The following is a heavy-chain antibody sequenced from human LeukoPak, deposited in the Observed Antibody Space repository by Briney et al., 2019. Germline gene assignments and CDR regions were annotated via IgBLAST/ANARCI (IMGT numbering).Heavy chain of an antibody. CDR1: GYTFTSYG. V-gene: IGHV1-18*01. J-gene: IGHJ3*02. Sequence: GASVKVSCKASGYTFTSYGISWVRQAPGQGLEWMGWISAYNGNTNYAQKLQGRVTMTTDTSTSTAYMELRSLRSDDTAVYYCARDQPLVAAAATGGFDIWGQGTMVTVSS. CDR2: ISAYNGNT. D-gene: IGHD6-13*01. CDR3: ARDQPLVAAAATGGFDI.